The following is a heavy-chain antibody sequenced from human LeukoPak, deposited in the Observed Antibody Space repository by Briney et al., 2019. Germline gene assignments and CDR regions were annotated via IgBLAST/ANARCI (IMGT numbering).Heavy chain of an antibody. Sequence: GGSLRLSCAASGFTFSSYGMSWVRQAPGKGLEYVSAISTDGSGTYYANSVKGRFTISRDNFNNMLYLQMGSLRPEDMAVYYCARYHNSAYDYWGQGALVTVSS. J-gene: IGHJ4*02. D-gene: IGHD3-22*01. V-gene: IGHV3-64*01. CDR2: ISTDGSGT. CDR1: GFTFSSYG. CDR3: ARYHNSAYDY.